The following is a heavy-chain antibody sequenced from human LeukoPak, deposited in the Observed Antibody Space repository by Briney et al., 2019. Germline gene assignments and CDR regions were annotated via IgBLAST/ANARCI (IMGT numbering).Heavy chain of an antibody. D-gene: IGHD3-16*01. Sequence: GGSLRLSCAASGFTFSSYEMNWVRQAPGKGLEWVSLISGYGGSTYYADSVKGRFTISRDNSNNTLYLQMSSLRAEDTAVYYCAKEAYTTPFDYWGQGTLVTVSS. CDR1: GFTFSSYE. CDR3: AKEAYTTPFDY. J-gene: IGHJ4*02. CDR2: ISGYGGST. V-gene: IGHV3-23*01.